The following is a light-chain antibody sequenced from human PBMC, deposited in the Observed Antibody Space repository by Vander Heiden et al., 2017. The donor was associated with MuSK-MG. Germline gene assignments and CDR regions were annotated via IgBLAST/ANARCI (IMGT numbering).Light chain of an antibody. V-gene: IGKV3-20*01. CDR2: GSS. CDR1: QSVSSSY. CDR3: QQYGSSPSLT. J-gene: IGKJ4*01. Sequence: EIVLTQYPGPLSLSPGERATLSCRASQSVSSSYLAWYQQKPGQAPRLLIYGSSSRATGIPDRFRGSGSGTDFTLTISRLEPEDFAVYYCQQYGSSPSLTFGGGTKVEIK.